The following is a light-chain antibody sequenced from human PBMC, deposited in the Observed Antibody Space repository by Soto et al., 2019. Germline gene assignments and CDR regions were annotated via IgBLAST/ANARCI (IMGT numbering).Light chain of an antibody. J-gene: IGKJ4*01. V-gene: IGKV3-15*01. Sequence: EIVMAQSPDTLSVSPGERATLSCRASQSISANLAWYQQKPGQAPRLLIYGASTRASGVPASFSGSASGTEFTLTISSLQFEDFAVYYCQQYDSWPLTFGGGTKVDIK. CDR3: QQYDSWPLT. CDR1: QSISAN. CDR2: GAS.